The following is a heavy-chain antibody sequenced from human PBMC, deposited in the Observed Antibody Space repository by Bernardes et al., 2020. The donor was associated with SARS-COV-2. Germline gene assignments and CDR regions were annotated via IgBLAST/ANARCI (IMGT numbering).Heavy chain of an antibody. CDR1: GVSVSSTNYF. V-gene: IGHV4-39*02. CDR3: ASLDPVSTIAYNWLDI. D-gene: IGHD2-15*01. CDR2: ISYSGTT. Sequence: SETLSLTCTVSGVSVSSTNYFWAWVRQPPGKGLEWIGSISYSGTTSYNPSVKSRVTISADTSKNHFSLKLNSVIAADTAVYYCASLDPVSTIAYNWLDIWGQGTLVIVSS. J-gene: IGHJ5*02.